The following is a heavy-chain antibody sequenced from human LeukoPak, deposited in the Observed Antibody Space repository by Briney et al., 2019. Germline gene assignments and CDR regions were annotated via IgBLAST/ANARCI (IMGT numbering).Heavy chain of an antibody. D-gene: IGHD2-15*01. CDR1: GFIFNTFP. Sequence: TGGSLRLSCAASGFIFNTFPMHWVRQAPGKGLEWVAVISYDGNTEFYADSVKGRFTISRDNAKNSLYLQMNSLRVEDTAVYYCARTLAALEWGQGTLVTVSS. CDR3: ARTLAALE. V-gene: IGHV3-30-3*01. CDR2: ISYDGNTE. J-gene: IGHJ1*01.